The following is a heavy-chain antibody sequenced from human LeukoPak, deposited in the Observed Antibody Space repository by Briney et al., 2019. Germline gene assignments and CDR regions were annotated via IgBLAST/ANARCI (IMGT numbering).Heavy chain of an antibody. D-gene: IGHD3-22*01. CDR1: GYTFTGYY. CDR3: ARGGPQYYYDNTGYVGY. J-gene: IGHJ4*02. Sequence: ASVKVSCKASGYTFTGYYLHWVRQAPGQGLEWMGWINPNSGGTNYAQKFHGRVTMTRDTSITTAYMELSRLRSDDTAVYYCARGGPQYYYDNTGYVGYWGQGTLVTVSS. CDR2: INPNSGGT. V-gene: IGHV1-2*02.